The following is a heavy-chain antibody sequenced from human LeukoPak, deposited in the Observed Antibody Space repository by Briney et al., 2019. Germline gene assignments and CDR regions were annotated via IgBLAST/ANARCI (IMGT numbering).Heavy chain of an antibody. D-gene: IGHD1-26*01. CDR2: INHSGHT. V-gene: IGHV4-34*01. CDR3: ARDPLNSAHVDGFDC. CDR1: GGSFSDDY. J-gene: IGHJ4*02. Sequence: SETLSLTCAVYGGSFSDDYWSWIRQPPGKGLEWIGEINHSGHTSYNPSLKSRVTISIDTSKNQFSLKVRSVTAADTAVYYCARDPLNSAHVDGFDCWGQGTQVTVSS.